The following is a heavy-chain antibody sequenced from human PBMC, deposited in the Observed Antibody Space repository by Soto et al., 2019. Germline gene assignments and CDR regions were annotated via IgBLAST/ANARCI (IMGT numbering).Heavy chain of an antibody. J-gene: IGHJ4*02. CDR1: GFTFSSYA. Sequence: GGSLSLSCAASGFTFSSYAMIWTGQALGKGLPWVSAVGGTGGSTYYAVSVMGRFTISRDNSKNMLYLQMMSIRAEVTAVDYCEKVGFPYMRVVVITTPEIHYWGQAALGTV. CDR2: VGGTGGST. D-gene: IGHD3-22*01. V-gene: IGHV3-23*01. CDR3: EKVGFPYMRVVVITTPEIHY.